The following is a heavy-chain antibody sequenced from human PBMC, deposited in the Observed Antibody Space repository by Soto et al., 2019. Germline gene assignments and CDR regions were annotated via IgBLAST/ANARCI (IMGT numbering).Heavy chain of an antibody. V-gene: IGHV4-34*01. CDR1: GGSFSGYY. J-gene: IGHJ4*02. CDR2: INHSGST. CDR3: ARGAGCDY. Sequence: SETLSLTCAVYGGSFSGYYWSWIRQPPGKGLEWIGEINHSGSTNYNPSLKSRVTISVDTSKNQFSLKLSSVTAADTAVYYCARGAGCDYWGQGTLVTV.